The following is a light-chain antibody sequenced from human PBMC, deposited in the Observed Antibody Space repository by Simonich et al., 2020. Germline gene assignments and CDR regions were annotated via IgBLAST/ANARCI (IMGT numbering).Light chain of an antibody. CDR1: QSVSSN. CDR3: QQYNNWWT. J-gene: IGKJ1*01. V-gene: IGKV3-15*01. Sequence: EIVMTQSPATLSVSPGERATLPCRASQSVSSNLAGYQQKPVQAPRLLIYGASTRATGIPAMFSGSGSGTEFTLTISSMQSEDFAVYYCQQYNNWWTFGQGTKVEIK. CDR2: GAS.